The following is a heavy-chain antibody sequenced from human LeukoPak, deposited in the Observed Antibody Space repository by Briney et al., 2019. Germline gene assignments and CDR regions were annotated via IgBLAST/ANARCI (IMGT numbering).Heavy chain of an antibody. J-gene: IGHJ4*02. D-gene: IGHD5-12*01. CDR3: ARGRYSGYDYYGFDY. V-gene: IGHV1-2*02. CDR2: INPNSGGT. Sequence: GASVKVSCKASGYTFTGYYIHWVRPAPGQGLEWMGWINPNSGGTNYAQKFQGRVTMTRDTSISTAYMELSRLRSDDTAVYYCARGRYSGYDYYGFDYWGQGTLVTVSS. CDR1: GYTFTGYY.